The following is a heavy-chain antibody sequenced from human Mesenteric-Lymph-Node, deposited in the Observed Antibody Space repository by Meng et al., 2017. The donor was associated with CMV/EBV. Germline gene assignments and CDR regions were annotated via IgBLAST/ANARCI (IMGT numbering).Heavy chain of an antibody. CDR1: GFTFSSHS. Sequence: GESLKISCAASGFTFSSHSMNWVRQAPGKGLEWVSSISSSSSYIYYADSVKGRFTISRDNAKNSLYLQMNSLRAEDTAVYYCARVPIAAAGYDDFWGQGTLVTVSS. V-gene: IGHV3-21*01. J-gene: IGHJ4*02. CDR2: ISSSSSYI. D-gene: IGHD6-13*01. CDR3: ARVPIAAAGYDDF.